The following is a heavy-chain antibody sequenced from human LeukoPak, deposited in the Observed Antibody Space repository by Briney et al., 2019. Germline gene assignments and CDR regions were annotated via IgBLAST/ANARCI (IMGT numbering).Heavy chain of an antibody. V-gene: IGHV4-39*01. CDR1: GGSINSSDHY. D-gene: IGHD3-3*01. CDR3: ARHRLEGDTFNI. Sequence: SSETLSLTCTVSGGSINSSDHYWAWIRQPPGKGLEWIGSKYYSGDTYYSPSLKSRVTISVDTSRNKFALKLNSVTAADTAVYFCARHRLEGDTFNIWGQGTKVTVSS. CDR2: KYYSGDT. J-gene: IGHJ3*02.